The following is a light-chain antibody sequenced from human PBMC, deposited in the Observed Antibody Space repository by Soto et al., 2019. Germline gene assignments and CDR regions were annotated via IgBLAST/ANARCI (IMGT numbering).Light chain of an antibody. V-gene: IGKV3-15*01. CDR2: GAS. CDR3: QQYNNWPTWT. CDR1: QTISGT. J-gene: IGKJ1*01. Sequence: EIVMTQSPATLSVSPGGRATLSCRASQTISGTLAWYQQKPGQAPRLLIHGASTRAPGFPARFSGSGSGTDFTLTISSLQSEDSAVYFCQQYNNWPTWTFGQGTKVDNK.